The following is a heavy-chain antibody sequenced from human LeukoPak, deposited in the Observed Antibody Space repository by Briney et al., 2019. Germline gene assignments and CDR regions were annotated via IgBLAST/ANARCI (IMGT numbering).Heavy chain of an antibody. D-gene: IGHD6-19*01. Sequence: GASVKVSCKVSGYTLTELSMHWVRQAPGKGLEWMGGFDPEDGETIYAQKFQGRVTMTEDTSTDTAYMELSSLRPEDTAVYYCATLGMAVAGTEYYFDYWGQGTLVTVSS. V-gene: IGHV1-24*01. CDR1: GYTLTELS. CDR2: FDPEDGET. J-gene: IGHJ4*02. CDR3: ATLGMAVAGTEYYFDY.